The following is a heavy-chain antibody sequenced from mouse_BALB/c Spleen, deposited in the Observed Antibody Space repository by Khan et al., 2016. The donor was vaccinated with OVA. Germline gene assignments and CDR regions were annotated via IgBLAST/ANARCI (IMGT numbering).Heavy chain of an antibody. CDR1: GYTFSRYY. CDR2: INPNNGGP. D-gene: IGHD2-1*01. CDR3: TRSGCGNPFTD. Sequence: QVQLQQSGAELVKPGTPVKLSCQAPGYTFSRYYMYWVKQRPGQGLEWLGGINPNNGGPNFNEKFKAKATLTVDKSSSTAYMHLSSLTSEDSAVYCRTRSGCGNPFTDWGQGTLVTGSP. V-gene: IGHV1S81*02. J-gene: IGHJ3*01.